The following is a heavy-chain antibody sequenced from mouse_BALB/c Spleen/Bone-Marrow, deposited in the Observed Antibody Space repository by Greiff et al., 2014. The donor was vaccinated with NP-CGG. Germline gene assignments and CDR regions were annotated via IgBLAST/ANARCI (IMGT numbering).Heavy chain of an antibody. CDR3: ARSGYGSSYDY. D-gene: IGHD1-1*01. CDR2: IYPGDGDT. CDR1: GYVFSTYW. Sequence: VQLVESVAELVRPGSSVKISCKASGYVFSTYWMNWVKQRPGQGLEWIGQIYPGDGDTNYNGKFKGTATLTADKSSSTAYMQLSSLTSEDSAVYFCARSGYGSSYDYWGQGTTLTVSS. J-gene: IGHJ2*01. V-gene: IGHV1-80*01.